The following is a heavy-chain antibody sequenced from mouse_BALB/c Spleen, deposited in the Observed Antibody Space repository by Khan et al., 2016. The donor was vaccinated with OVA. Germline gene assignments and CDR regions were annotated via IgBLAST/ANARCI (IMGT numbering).Heavy chain of an antibody. CDR2: ILPGSGST. V-gene: IGHV1-9*01. CDR3: ARNYGSSYDWYCDV. CDR1: GYTFSSYW. D-gene: IGHD1-1*01. Sequence: QVQLQQSGAELMKPGASVKISCKATGYTFSSYWIEWVKQRPGHGLEWIGEILPGSGSTNYNEKFKGKAPFTADTSSNTAYMQLSSLTSEDSAVYDGARNYGSSYDWYCDVWGAGTTVTVSS. J-gene: IGHJ1*01.